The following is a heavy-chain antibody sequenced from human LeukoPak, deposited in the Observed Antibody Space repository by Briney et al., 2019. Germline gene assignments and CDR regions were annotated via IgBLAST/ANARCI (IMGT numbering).Heavy chain of an antibody. Sequence: PSETLSLTCTVSGGSISSYYWSWIRRPPGKGLDWIGYIYNSGSTNYNPSLKSRVTISVDTSKNQFSLKLNSVTAADTAVCYCAKYGYSSGWYFDYWGQGTLVTVSS. CDR2: IYNSGST. CDR1: GGSISSYY. V-gene: IGHV4-59*01. CDR3: AKYGYSSGWYFDY. D-gene: IGHD6-19*01. J-gene: IGHJ4*02.